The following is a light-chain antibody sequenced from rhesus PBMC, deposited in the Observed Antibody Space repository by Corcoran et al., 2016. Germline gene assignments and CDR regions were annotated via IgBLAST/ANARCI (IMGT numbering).Light chain of an antibody. Sequence: EIVMTQSPATLALSPGERATLSCRASQSVNSYLAWYQQKPGQAPRLLFNGASSRATGTPDRFSGSGSGTEFTLTISSLEPEDVGVYFCLQSGSWYGFGQGTKVEIK. V-gene: IGKV3-24*04. CDR3: LQSGSWYG. J-gene: IGKJ2*01. CDR1: QSVNSY. CDR2: GAS.